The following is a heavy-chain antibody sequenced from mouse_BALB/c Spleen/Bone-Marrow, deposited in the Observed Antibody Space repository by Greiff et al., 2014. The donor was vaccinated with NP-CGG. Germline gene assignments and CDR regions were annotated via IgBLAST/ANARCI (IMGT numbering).Heavy chain of an antibody. CDR2: IDPANGDT. CDR1: GFNIKDTY. D-gene: IGHD1-1*01. V-gene: IGHV14-3*02. J-gene: IGHJ1*01. CDR3: TYPSFCYGSSYWYFDV. Sequence: VQLQQSGAELAKPGASVKLSCTASGFNIKDTYMHWVKQRPEQGLEWIGRIDPANGDTKYDPKFQGKATITADTSSNTAYLQLSSLTSEVTAVYYVTYPSFCYGSSYWYFDVWGAGTTVTVSS.